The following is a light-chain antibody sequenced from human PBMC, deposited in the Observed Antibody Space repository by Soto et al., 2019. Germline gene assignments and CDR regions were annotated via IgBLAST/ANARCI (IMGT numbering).Light chain of an antibody. CDR1: QSVSSSY. J-gene: IGKJ1*01. Sequence: EIVLTQSPGTLSLSPGERATLSCRASQSVSSSYLAWYQLKPGQAPRLLIYDASSMATGIPDRFSGSGSGTDFTLTISRLEPEDFAVYFCQQYGRSPWTFGQGTKVEIK. CDR3: QQYGRSPWT. V-gene: IGKV3-20*01. CDR2: DAS.